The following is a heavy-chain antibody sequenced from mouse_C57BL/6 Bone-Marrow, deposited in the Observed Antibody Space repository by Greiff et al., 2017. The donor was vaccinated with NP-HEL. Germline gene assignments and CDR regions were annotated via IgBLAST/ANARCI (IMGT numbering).Heavy chain of an antibody. CDR2: IDPEDGDT. Sequence: VQLQQSGAELVRPGASVKLSCTASGFNFKDYYMHWVKQRPEQGLEWIGRIDPEDGDTEYAPKFQGKATMTADTSSNTAYLQLSSLTSEDTAVYYCTRYYYGSSVYYAMDYWGQGTSVTVSS. CDR1: GFNFKDYY. J-gene: IGHJ4*01. V-gene: IGHV14-1*01. CDR3: TRYYYGSSVYYAMDY. D-gene: IGHD1-1*01.